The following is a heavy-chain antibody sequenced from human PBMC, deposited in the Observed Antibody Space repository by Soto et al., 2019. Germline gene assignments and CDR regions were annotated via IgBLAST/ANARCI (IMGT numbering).Heavy chain of an antibody. Sequence: ASVKVSCKASGYTFTSYAMHRVRQAPGQRLEWMGWINAGNGNTKYAQKLQGRVTMTRDTSTSTAYMELRSLRSDDTAVYYCARAGGSGSYYKKRYYYYGMDVWGQGTTVTLFS. J-gene: IGHJ6*02. CDR2: INAGNGNT. CDR3: ARAGGSGSYYKKRYYYYGMDV. V-gene: IGHV1-3*01. D-gene: IGHD3-10*01. CDR1: GYTFTSYA.